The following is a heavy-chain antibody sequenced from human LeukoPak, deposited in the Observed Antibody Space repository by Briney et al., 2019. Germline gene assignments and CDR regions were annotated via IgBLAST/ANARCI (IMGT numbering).Heavy chain of an antibody. CDR2: IIPIFGSA. J-gene: IGHJ4*02. CDR1: GGIFSSYA. V-gene: IGHV1-69*06. CDR3: AKGSRLREGGSYRF. D-gene: IGHD3-16*02. Sequence: SVKVSCKASGGIFSSYAINWVRQAPGQGLEWMGRIIPIFGSANYAQKFQGRVTITADRSTRTAYMELSSLRSEDTALYYCAKGSRLREGGSYRFWGQGTLVTVSS.